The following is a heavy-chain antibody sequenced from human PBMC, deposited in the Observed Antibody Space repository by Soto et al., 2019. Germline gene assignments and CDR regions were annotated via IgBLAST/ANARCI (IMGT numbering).Heavy chain of an antibody. CDR2: IIPILGIA. Sequence: ASVKVSCKASGYTFTSYYMHWVRQAPGQGLEWMGRIIPILGIANYAQKFQGRVTITADKSTSTAYMELSSLRSEDTAVYYCAKTSGYDYLAAFDIWGQGTMVTVSS. CDR1: GYTFTSYY. V-gene: IGHV1-69*02. D-gene: IGHD5-12*01. CDR3: AKTSGYDYLAAFDI. J-gene: IGHJ3*02.